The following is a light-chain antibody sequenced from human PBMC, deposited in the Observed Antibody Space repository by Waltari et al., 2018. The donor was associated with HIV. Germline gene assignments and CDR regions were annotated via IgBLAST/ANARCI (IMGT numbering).Light chain of an antibody. CDR3: QQFGTSPWT. V-gene: IGKV3-20*01. CDR1: QTVSSSY. CDR2: GAS. Sequence: EIVLTQSPGILSLSPGERATLSCRASQTVSSSYLAWFQQKPGQAPRLLIYGASNRATGVPGRFSCGGSGTDFTLTISRLAPEDFAVYYCQQFGTSPWTFGQGTKVEVK. J-gene: IGKJ1*01.